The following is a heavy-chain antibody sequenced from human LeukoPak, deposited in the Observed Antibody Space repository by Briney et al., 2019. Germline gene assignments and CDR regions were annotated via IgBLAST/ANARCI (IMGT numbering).Heavy chain of an antibody. V-gene: IGHV1-2*02. CDR2: INPNSGGT. CDR3: AREGSSSNHYYYYMDV. J-gene: IGHJ6*03. D-gene: IGHD6-6*01. Sequence: ASVKVSCKASGYTFTGYYMHWVRQAPGQGLEWMGWINPNSGGTNYAQKFQGRVTMTRDTSISTAYMELSRLRSDDTAVYYCAREGSSSNHYYYYMDVWGKGTTVTVSS. CDR1: GYTFTGYY.